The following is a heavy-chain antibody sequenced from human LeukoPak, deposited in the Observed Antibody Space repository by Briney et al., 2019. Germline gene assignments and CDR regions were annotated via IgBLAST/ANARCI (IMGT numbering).Heavy chain of an antibody. J-gene: IGHJ4*02. D-gene: IGHD1-26*01. CDR2: ISYDGSNK. CDR3: AKDGATRTNGMVGAIFYY. V-gene: IGHV3-30*18. CDR1: GFIFSSYG. Sequence: HPGRSLILCCVASGFIFSSYGMHWVRQAPGKGLEWVAVISYDGSNKYYADSVKGRFTISRDNSKNTLYLQMNSLRAEDTAVYYCAKDGATRTNGMVGAIFYYWGQGTLVTVSS.